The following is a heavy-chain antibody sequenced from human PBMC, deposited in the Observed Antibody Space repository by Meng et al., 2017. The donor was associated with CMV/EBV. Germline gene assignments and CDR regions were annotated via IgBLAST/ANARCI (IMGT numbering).Heavy chain of an antibody. J-gene: IGHJ6*02. D-gene: IGHD2-21*01. CDR3: AREVIRGDAIDV. CDR2: IEQDGNEK. V-gene: IGHV3-7*01. Sequence: GESLKISCAASGFSFNYYYMTWVRQAPGKGLEWVANIEQDGNEKNYVDSVKGRFTISRDNAKNSLYLQMSSLRAEDTAVYYCAREVIRGDAIDVWGQGATVTVSS. CDR1: GFSFNYYY.